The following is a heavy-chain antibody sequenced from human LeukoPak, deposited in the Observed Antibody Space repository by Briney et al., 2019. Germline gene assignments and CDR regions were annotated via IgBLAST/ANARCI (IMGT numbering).Heavy chain of an antibody. CDR3: AKDLGYSYGFGVDY. CDR1: GFTFSSYG. D-gene: IGHD5-18*01. V-gene: IGHV3-30*18. J-gene: IGHJ4*02. Sequence: GGSLRLSCAASGFTFSSYGMHWVRQAPGKGLEWVAVISYDGSNKYYADSVEGRFTISRDNSKNTLYLQMNSLRAEDTAVYYCAKDLGYSYGFGVDYWGQGTLVTVSS. CDR2: ISYDGSNK.